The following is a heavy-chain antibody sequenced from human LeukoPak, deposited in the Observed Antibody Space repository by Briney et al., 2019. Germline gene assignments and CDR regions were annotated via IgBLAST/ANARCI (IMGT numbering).Heavy chain of an antibody. V-gene: IGHV3-30*02. CDR1: GFTFNSYG. Sequence: PGGSLRLYCAASGFTFNSYGMHWVRQAPGKGLEWVAFIRYDGSNKYYADSVKGRFTISRDNSKNTLYLQMNSLRAEDTAVYYCAKVTGYSYDYWGQGTLVTVSS. D-gene: IGHD5-18*01. CDR2: IRYDGSNK. J-gene: IGHJ4*02. CDR3: AKVTGYSYDY.